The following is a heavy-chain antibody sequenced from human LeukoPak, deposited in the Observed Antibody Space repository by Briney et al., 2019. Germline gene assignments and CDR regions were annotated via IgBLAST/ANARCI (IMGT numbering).Heavy chain of an antibody. D-gene: IGHD3-10*01. J-gene: IGHJ4*02. CDR1: GYIFTGYY. V-gene: IGHV1-2*02. CDR3: AREYYYASGNYYNRIDY. CDR2: INPNGGDT. Sequence: ASVKVSCKASGYIFTGYYIHWVRQAPGQGLEWMGWINPNGGDTNYAQKFKGRVTMTRDTSISTAYMALSRLKYDAAAVYYGAREYYYASGNYYNRIDYWGLGTLVTVSS.